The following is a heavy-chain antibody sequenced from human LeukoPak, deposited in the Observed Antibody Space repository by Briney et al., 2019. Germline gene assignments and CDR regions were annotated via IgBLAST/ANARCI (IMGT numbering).Heavy chain of an antibody. CDR2: ISVSGGST. J-gene: IGHJ3*02. Sequence: GGSLRLSCAASGFTFSSYAMSWVRQAPGKGLEWVSAISVSGGSTYYADSVKGRFTISRDNSKNTLYLQMNSLRAEDTAVYYCAKVSYYYYDSSGYFLDAFDIWGQGTMVTVSS. CDR1: GFTFSSYA. V-gene: IGHV3-23*01. CDR3: AKVSYYYYDSSGYFLDAFDI. D-gene: IGHD3-22*01.